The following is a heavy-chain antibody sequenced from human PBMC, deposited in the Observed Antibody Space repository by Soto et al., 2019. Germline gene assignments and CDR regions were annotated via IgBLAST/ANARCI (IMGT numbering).Heavy chain of an antibody. CDR3: ARFQTAAASYGPDV. D-gene: IGHD2-15*01. CDR1: GYSFTNYW. CDR2: IYPGDSDT. Sequence: PGESLKISCEVSGYSFTNYWIGWVRQMPGKGLEWMGIIYPGDSDTRYSPSFQGQVTISADKSISTAFLQWSTLKASDTAIYFCARFQTAAASYGPDVWGQGTTVTVSS. V-gene: IGHV5-51*01. J-gene: IGHJ6*02.